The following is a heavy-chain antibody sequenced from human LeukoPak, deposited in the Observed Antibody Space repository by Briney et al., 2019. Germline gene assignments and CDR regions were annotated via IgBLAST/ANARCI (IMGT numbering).Heavy chain of an antibody. J-gene: IGHJ4*02. D-gene: IGHD3-10*01. CDR3: ARTRYYYNSRSYGAPYYFDY. Sequence: AGGSLRLSCAASGFTFRRYGMSWVRQAPEKGLEWVSAISGSGGSTYYGDSVKGRFTISRDNSKNTLYLQMNSLRAEDTAVYYCARTRYYYNSRSYGAPYYFDYWGQGTLVTVSS. CDR2: ISGSGGST. V-gene: IGHV3-23*01. CDR1: GFTFRRYG.